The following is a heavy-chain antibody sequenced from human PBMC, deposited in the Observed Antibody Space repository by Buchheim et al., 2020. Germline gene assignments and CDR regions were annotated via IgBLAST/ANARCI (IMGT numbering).Heavy chain of an antibody. Sequence: EVQLLESGGGLVQPGGSLRLSCAASGFTFNNYAMNWVRQAPGKGLEWVSANSGGGHNTYYADSVKGRFTISRDNSKNTLYLQMDSLRAEDTAVYYCAKDRLGNWNSQDYWGQGTL. CDR1: GFTFNNYA. D-gene: IGHD1-7*01. J-gene: IGHJ4*02. CDR2: NSGGGHNT. V-gene: IGHV3-23*01. CDR3: AKDRLGNWNSQDY.